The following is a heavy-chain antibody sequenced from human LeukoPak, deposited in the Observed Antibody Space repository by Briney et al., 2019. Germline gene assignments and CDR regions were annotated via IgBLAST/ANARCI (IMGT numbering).Heavy chain of an antibody. CDR2: ISSSSSTI. CDR3: ASYNSNFYYYYGMDV. D-gene: IGHD4-4*01. CDR1: GFTFSSYS. J-gene: IGHJ6*02. Sequence: GGSLRLPCAASGFTFSSYSMNWVRQAPGKGLEWVSYISSSSSTIYYADSVKGRFTISRDNAKNSLYLQMNSLRAEDTAVYYCASYNSNFYYYYGMDVWGQGTTVTVS. V-gene: IGHV3-48*01.